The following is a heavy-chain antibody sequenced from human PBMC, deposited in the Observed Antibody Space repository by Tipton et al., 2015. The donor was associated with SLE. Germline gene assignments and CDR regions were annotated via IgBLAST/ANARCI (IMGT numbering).Heavy chain of an antibody. CDR2: IYYTGST. V-gene: IGHV4-31*03. D-gene: IGHD6-6*01. J-gene: IGHJ5*02. CDR3: ARGGASSIWFDP. Sequence: TLSLTCTVSGDSISSGGYFWTWIRQHPGKGLEWIGYIYYTGSTLYNPSLKSRVTISVDTSKNQFSLKLTSVTAADTAVYYCARGGASSIWFDPWGQGILVTVSS. CDR1: GDSISSGGYF.